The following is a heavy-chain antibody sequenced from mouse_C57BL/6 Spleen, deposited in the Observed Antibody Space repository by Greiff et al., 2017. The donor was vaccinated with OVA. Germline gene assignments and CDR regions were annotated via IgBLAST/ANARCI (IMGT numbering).Heavy chain of an antibody. CDR3: VYGSSYPYAMDY. CDR2: INPNNGGT. D-gene: IGHD1-1*01. V-gene: IGHV1-22*01. J-gene: IGHJ4*01. Sequence: VQLQQSGPELVKPGASVKMSCKASGYTFTDYNMHWVKQSHGKSLEWIGYINPNNGGTSYNQKFKGKATLTVNKSSSTAYMELRSLTSEDSAVYYCVYGSSYPYAMDYWGQGTSVTVSS. CDR1: GYTFTDYN.